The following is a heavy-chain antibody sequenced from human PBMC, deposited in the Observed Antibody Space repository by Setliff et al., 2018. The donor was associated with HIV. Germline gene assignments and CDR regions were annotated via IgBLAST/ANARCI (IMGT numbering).Heavy chain of an antibody. Sequence: GGSLRLSCAASGFTFRSYWMHWVRQVPGKGLVWVSRIAFDGSTTEYADSVKDRFTISRDNAKNSLYLQMNSLQTEDTDVYYCAREYYNFWSGYIQYYYYYGMDVWGQGTTVTVSS. V-gene: IGHV3-74*03. CDR3: AREYYNFWSGYIQYYYYYGMDV. CDR2: IAFDGSTT. J-gene: IGHJ6*02. D-gene: IGHD3-3*01. CDR1: GFTFRSYW.